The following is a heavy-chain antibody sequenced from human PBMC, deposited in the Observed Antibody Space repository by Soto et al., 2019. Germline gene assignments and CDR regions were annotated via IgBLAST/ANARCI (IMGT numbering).Heavy chain of an antibody. CDR3: ASFDYYYYVMDV. D-gene: IGHD3-3*02. V-gene: IGHV3-23*01. Sequence: GGSLRLSCAASGFTFSSYAMSWVRQAPGKGLEWVSAISGSGGSTYYADSVKGRFTISRDNSKNTLYLQMNSLRAEDAAVYYCASFDYYYYVMDVWGQGTTVTVSS. CDR2: ISGSGGST. J-gene: IGHJ6*02. CDR1: GFTFSSYA.